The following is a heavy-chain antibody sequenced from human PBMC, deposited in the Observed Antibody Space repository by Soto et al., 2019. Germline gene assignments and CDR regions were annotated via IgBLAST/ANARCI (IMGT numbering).Heavy chain of an antibody. CDR3: AREGDGIDY. J-gene: IGHJ4*02. Sequence: QVQLQESGPGLVKPSETLSLTCTVSGGSISSYYWSWIRQPPGKGLEWIGYIYYSGSTNYNPSLKXRXPXXVDTSKNQFSLKLSSVTAADTAVYYCAREGDGIDYWGQGTLVTVSS. CDR2: IYYSGST. V-gene: IGHV4-59*08. D-gene: IGHD1-20*01. CDR1: GGSISSYY.